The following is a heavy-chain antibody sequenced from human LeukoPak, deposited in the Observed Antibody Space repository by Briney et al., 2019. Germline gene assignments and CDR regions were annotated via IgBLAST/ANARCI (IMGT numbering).Heavy chain of an antibody. CDR3: AKASTGAAAFDY. J-gene: IGHJ4*02. D-gene: IGHD2-2*01. CDR1: GFTFSSYA. Sequence: GRSLRLSCAASGFTFSSYATSWVRQAPGKGLEWVSAISGSGGSTYYADSVKGRFTISRDNSKNTLYLQMNSLRAEDTAVYYCAKASTGAAAFDYWGQGTLVTVSS. CDR2: ISGSGGST. V-gene: IGHV3-23*01.